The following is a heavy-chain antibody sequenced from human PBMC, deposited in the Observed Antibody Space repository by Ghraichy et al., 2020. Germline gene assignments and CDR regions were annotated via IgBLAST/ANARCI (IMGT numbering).Heavy chain of an antibody. Sequence: GSLRLSCTVSGGSVTTGTYYWSWIRQPPGKGLEWIGYIYHSGTTNYNSSLTSRVTISIDTSKNQFSLRLTSVTAADTAVYYCARTNPGLTTALAYYYGMDIWGQGTTVTVSS. CDR2: IYHSGTT. CDR1: GGSVTTGTYY. D-gene: IGHD4-11*01. CDR3: ARTNPGLTTALAYYYGMDI. J-gene: IGHJ6*02. V-gene: IGHV4-61*01.